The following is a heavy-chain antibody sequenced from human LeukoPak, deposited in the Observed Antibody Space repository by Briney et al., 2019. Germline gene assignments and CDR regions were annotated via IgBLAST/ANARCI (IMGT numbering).Heavy chain of an antibody. CDR1: GYSFTSYW. V-gene: IGHV5-51*01. CDR2: IYPGDSDT. Sequence: ASVKVSCKGSGYSFTSYWIGWVRQMPGKGLEWMGIIYPGDSDTRYSPSFQGQVTISADKSISTAYLQWSSLKASDTAMYYCARPGSSGWYLTDAFDIWGQGTMVTVSS. J-gene: IGHJ3*02. D-gene: IGHD6-19*01. CDR3: ARPGSSGWYLTDAFDI.